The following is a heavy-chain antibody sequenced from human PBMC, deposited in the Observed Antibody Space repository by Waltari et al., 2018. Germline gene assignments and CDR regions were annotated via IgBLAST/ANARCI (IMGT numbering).Heavy chain of an antibody. Sequence: QLQLQESGPGLVKPSEPLSLTCTVPGGSSSSSSSYRGWIPQPPGKGLEWIGSIYYSGSTYYNPSLKSRVTISVDTSKNQFSLKLSSVTAADTAVYYCARPRYSYGYRRNDAFDIWGQGTMVTVSS. V-gene: IGHV4-39*07. D-gene: IGHD5-18*01. CDR1: GGSSSSSSSY. J-gene: IGHJ3*02. CDR2: IYYSGST. CDR3: ARPRYSYGYRRNDAFDI.